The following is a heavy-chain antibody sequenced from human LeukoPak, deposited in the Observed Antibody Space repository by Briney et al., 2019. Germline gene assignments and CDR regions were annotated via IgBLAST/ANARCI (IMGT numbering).Heavy chain of an antibody. CDR3: AREPPGGNWGFDY. V-gene: IGHV3-74*01. D-gene: IGHD7-27*01. J-gene: IGHJ4*02. CDR2: INSDGTST. Sequence: GGSLRLSCAPSGFTFRSYWMPWVRQAPGKGLVWVARINSDGTSTNYADSVKGRLTISRDNAKNTLYLQVHSLRVEDTAVYYCAREPPGGNWGFDYWGKGTLVTVSS. CDR1: GFTFRSYW.